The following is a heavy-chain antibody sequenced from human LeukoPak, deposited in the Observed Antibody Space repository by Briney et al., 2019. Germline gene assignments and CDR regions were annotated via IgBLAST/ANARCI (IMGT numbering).Heavy chain of an antibody. J-gene: IGHJ5*02. D-gene: IGHD2-2*01. CDR2: IYYSGST. Sequence: SGTLSLTCTVSGGSISSSSYDWGWIRQPPGKGLEWIGSIYYSGSTYYNPSLKSRVTISVDTSKNQFSLKLSSVTAADTAVYYCARRYCSSTSCSHRFDPWGQGTLVTVSS. CDR3: ARRYCSSTSCSHRFDP. CDR1: GGSISSSSYD. V-gene: IGHV4-39*01.